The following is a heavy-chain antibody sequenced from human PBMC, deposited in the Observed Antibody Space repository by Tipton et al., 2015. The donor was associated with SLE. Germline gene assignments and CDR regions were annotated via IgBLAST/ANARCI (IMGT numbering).Heavy chain of an antibody. CDR3: ARKITMVQGGYWYFDL. CDR2: IYYSGST. V-gene: IGHV4-59*11. CDR1: GGSISSHY. Sequence: GLVKPSETLSLTCTVSGGSISSHYWSWIRQPPGKGLEWIGYIYYSGSTNYNPSLKSRVTISVDTSKNQFSLKLSSVTAADTAVYYCARKITMVQGGYWYFDLWGRGTLVTVSS. D-gene: IGHD3-10*01. J-gene: IGHJ2*01.